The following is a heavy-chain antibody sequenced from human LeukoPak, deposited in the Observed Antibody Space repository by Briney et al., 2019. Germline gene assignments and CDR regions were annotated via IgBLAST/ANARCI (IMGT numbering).Heavy chain of an antibody. CDR3: AKNNWFDP. J-gene: IGHJ5*02. Sequence: SETLSLTCAVSGGSFSGHYWSWIRQPPGKGLEWIGEINDSGITNYNPSLKSRVTISADTSKNQFSLKLSSATAADTAVYYCAKNNWFDPWGQGTLVTVSS. CDR2: INDSGIT. CDR1: GGSFSGHY. V-gene: IGHV4-34*01.